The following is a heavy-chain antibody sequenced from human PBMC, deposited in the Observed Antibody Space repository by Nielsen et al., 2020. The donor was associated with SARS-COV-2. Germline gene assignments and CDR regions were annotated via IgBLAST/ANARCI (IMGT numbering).Heavy chain of an antibody. CDR1: GFTVSSFY. CDR3: ARLRDDGYYFDTGPFDY. Sequence: GESLKISCVVSGFTVSSFYMSWVRQAPGKGLEWVSVIHSGGSTFYADSVKGRFTIYRDTVRKTLYLEMNSLTAEDTGVYYCARLRDDGYYFDTGPFDYWGQGALVTVSS. CDR2: IHSGGST. V-gene: IGHV3-66*04. D-gene: IGHD3-9*01. J-gene: IGHJ4*02.